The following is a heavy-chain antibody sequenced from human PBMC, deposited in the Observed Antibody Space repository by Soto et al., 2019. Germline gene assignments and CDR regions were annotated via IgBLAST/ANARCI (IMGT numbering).Heavy chain of an antibody. V-gene: IGHV4-39*01. CDR3: ARIILGGGWFYFDY. D-gene: IGHD3-10*01. Sequence: QLQLQESGPGLVKPSETLSLTCTVSGGSISSSSYYWGWIRQPPGKGLEWIGSIYYSGSTYYNPSLKSRVTISVDTSKNQCALKLSSVTAADTAVYYCARIILGGGWFYFDYWGQGTLVTVSS. J-gene: IGHJ4*02. CDR1: GGSISSSSYY. CDR2: IYYSGST.